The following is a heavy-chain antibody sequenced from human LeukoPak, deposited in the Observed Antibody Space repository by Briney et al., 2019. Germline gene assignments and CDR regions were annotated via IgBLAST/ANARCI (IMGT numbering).Heavy chain of an antibody. CDR3: ARGGITIFGVVSQFDY. D-gene: IGHD3-3*01. CDR2: IYPGDSDT. CDR1: GYSFTSYW. Sequence: GESLKISCKGSGYSFTSYWIGWVRQLPGKGLEWMGIIYPGDSDTRYSPSFQGQVTISADKSISTAYLQWSSLKASDTAMYYCARGGITIFGVVSQFDYWGQGTLVTVSS. V-gene: IGHV5-51*01. J-gene: IGHJ4*02.